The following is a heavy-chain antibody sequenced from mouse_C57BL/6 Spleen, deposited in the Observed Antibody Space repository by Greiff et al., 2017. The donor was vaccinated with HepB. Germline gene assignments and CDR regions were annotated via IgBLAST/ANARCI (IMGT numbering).Heavy chain of an antibody. CDR1: GFTFSSYA. J-gene: IGHJ1*03. Sequence: EVKLEESGEGLVKPGGSLKLSCAASGFTFSSYAMSWVRQTPEKRLEWVAYISSGGDYIYYADTVKGRFTISRDNARNTLYLQMSSLKSEDTAMYYCTITTVGYFDVWGTGTTVTVSS. CDR3: TITTVGYFDV. D-gene: IGHD1-1*01. CDR2: ISSGGDYI. V-gene: IGHV5-9-1*02.